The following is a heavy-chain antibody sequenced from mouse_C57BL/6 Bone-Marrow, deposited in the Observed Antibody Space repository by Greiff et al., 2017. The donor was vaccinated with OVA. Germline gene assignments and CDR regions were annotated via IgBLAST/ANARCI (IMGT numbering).Heavy chain of an antibody. V-gene: IGHV1-58*01. CDR3: ARGGRWGRACFAY. Sequence: EVKLQESGAELVRPGSSVKMSCKTSGYTFTSYGINWVKQRPGQGLEWIGYIYTGNGYTEYNEKFKGKATLTSDTSSSTAYMQLSSLTSEDSAVYFCARGGRWGRACFAYWGQGTLVTVSA. D-gene: IGHD1-1*02. CDR2: IYTGNGYT. CDR1: GYTFTSYG. J-gene: IGHJ3*01.